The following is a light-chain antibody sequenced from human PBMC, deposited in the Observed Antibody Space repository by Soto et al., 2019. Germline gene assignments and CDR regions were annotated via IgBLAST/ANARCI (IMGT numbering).Light chain of an antibody. CDR2: QDT. CDR3: QSWDNTTMV. V-gene: IGLV3-1*01. Sequence: SYELTQPTSVSVSPGQTVSVTCSGDKLGDKYACWFQQKPGQSPVLVIYQDTKRPSGIPERISGSNSGNTATLTISGTQAIDEADYYCQSWDNTTMVFGGGTKLTVL. CDR1: KLGDKY. J-gene: IGLJ3*02.